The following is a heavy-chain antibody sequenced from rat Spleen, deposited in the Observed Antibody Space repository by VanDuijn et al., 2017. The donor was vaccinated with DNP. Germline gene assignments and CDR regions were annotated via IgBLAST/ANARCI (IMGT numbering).Heavy chain of an antibody. J-gene: IGHJ3*01. CDR1: GFSFSDYV. Sequence: EVQLVESGGGLVQPGRSLRLSCAASGFSFSDYVMAWVRQAPMRSLEWVSIFSVTGVTPYYRDSVKGRFTNSRDNEKSTLYLQMDSLRSEDTATYYCTKPASYGGFWFAHWGQGTLVTVSS. CDR3: TKPASYGGFWFAH. V-gene: IGHV5-7*01. CDR2: FSVTGVTP. D-gene: IGHD1-11*01.